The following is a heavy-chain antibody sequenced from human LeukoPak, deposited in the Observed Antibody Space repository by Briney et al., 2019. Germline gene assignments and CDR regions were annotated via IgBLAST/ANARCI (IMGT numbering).Heavy chain of an antibody. D-gene: IGHD3/OR15-3a*01. CDR1: GGSISSGGYY. J-gene: IGHJ5*02. V-gene: IGHV4-31*03. CDR3: ARDSDFGTNWFDP. Sequence: SETLSLTCTVSGGSISSGGYYWSWIRQHPGKGLEWIGYIYYSGSTYHNPSLKSRVTISVDTSKNQFSLKLSSVTAADTAVYYCARDSDFGTNWFDPWGQGTLVTVSS. CDR2: IYYSGST.